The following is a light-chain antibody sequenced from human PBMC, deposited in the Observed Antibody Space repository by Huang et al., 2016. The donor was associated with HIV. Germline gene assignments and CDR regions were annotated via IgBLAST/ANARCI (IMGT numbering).Light chain of an antibody. V-gene: IGKV1-27*01. CDR1: HDIKNY. Sequence: DIQMTQYPSSLSASVGDRVTITCRASHDIKNYLAWYQQKAGQVHKLLIYAASSLQSDVPSRFSGSGSGTDLTISITSLQPEDVAIYYCQKYDSVPRTFGQGTKVDIK. CDR2: AAS. CDR3: QKYDSVPRT. J-gene: IGKJ1*01.